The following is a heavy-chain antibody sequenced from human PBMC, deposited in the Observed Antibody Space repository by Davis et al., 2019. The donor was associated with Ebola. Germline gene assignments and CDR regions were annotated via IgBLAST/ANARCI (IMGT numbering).Heavy chain of an antibody. D-gene: IGHD3-3*01. Sequence: GESLKISCAASGFTFSDYYMSWIRQAPGKGLEWVSYISSSSSYTNYADSVKGRFTISRDNAKNSLYLQMNSLRAEDTAVYYCARGHRPLRFLGSYGMDVWGQGTTVTVSS. CDR3: ARGHRPLRFLGSYGMDV. CDR2: ISSSSSYT. J-gene: IGHJ6*02. V-gene: IGHV3-11*06. CDR1: GFTFSDYY.